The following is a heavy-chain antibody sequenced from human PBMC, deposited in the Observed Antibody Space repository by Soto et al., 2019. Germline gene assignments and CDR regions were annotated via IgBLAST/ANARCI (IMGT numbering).Heavy chain of an antibody. V-gene: IGHV4-59*01. CDR3: ARGTSWQLPFDY. Sequence: SETLSLTCAVYGGSFSGYYWSWIRQPPGKRLEWIGYISYSGSTDYNPSLKSRVTIPGDTSKNQFSLKVSSVTAADTAVYYCARGTSWQLPFDYWGQGTLVTSPQ. CDR1: GGSFSGYY. J-gene: IGHJ4*02. CDR2: ISYSGST. D-gene: IGHD6-13*01.